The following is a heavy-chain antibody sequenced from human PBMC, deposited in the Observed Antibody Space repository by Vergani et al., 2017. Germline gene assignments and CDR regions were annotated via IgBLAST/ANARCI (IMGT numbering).Heavy chain of an antibody. CDR2: IIPILGIA. J-gene: IGHJ6*02. CDR3: AKDEAKVRRNDSYYYYYYGMDV. D-gene: IGHD1-1*01. Sequence: QVQLVQSGAEVKKPGSSVKVSCKASGGTFSSYTISWVRQAPGQGLEWMGRIIPILGIANYAQKFQGRVTITADKSTSTAYMELSSLRSEDTAVYYCAKDEAKVRRNDSYYYYYYGMDVWGQGTTVTVSS. CDR1: GGTFSSYT. V-gene: IGHV1-69*08.